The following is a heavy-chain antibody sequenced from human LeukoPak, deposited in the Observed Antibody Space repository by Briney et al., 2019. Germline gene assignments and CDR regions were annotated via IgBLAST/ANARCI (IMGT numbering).Heavy chain of an antibody. V-gene: IGHV1-69*13. Sequence: SVKVSCKASGGTFSSYAISWVRQAPGQGLEWMGGIIPIFGTANYAQKFQGRVTITADESTSTAYMELSSLRSEDTAVYYSARDPLGATTRSFLDYWGQGTLVTVSS. D-gene: IGHD4-17*01. J-gene: IGHJ4*02. CDR1: GGTFSSYA. CDR2: IIPIFGTA. CDR3: ARDPLGATTRSFLDY.